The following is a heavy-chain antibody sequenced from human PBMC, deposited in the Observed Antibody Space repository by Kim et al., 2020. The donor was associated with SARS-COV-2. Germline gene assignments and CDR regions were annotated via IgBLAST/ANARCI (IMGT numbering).Heavy chain of an antibody. J-gene: IGHJ4*02. D-gene: IGHD4-4*01. CDR3: ASLSRLHLFDY. V-gene: IGHV3-11*06. CDR2: ISSSSSYT. CDR1: GFTFSDYY. Sequence: GGSLRLSCAASGFTFSDYYMSWIRQAPGKGLEWVSYISSSSSYTNYADSVKGRFTISRDNAKNSLYLQMNSLRAEDTAVYYCASLSRLHLFDYWGQGTLVTVSS.